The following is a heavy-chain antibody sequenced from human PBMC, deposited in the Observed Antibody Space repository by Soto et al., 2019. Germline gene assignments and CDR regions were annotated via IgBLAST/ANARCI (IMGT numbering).Heavy chain of an antibody. CDR2: IIPNFGTA. Sequence: SVKVSCKASGYTFTSYGISWVRQAPGQGLEWMGGIIPNFGTADYAQKFQGRVTITADKSTSTAYMELSSLRSEDTAVYYCASVETQRYYYGMDVWGQGTTVTVSS. J-gene: IGHJ6*02. V-gene: IGHV1-69*06. CDR1: GYTFTSYG. D-gene: IGHD2-15*01. CDR3: ASVETQRYYYGMDV.